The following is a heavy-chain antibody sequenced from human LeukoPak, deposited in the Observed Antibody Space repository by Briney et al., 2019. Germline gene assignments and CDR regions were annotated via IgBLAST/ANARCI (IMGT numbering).Heavy chain of an antibody. CDR1: GGTFSSYA. CDR2: IIPIFGTA. V-gene: IGHV1-69*05. CDR3: ARDLTGMVLGPGANWFDP. D-gene: IGHD1-1*01. J-gene: IGHJ5*02. Sequence: AVKVSCKASGGTFSSYAISLVRQAPGQGLEWMGGIIPIFGTANYAQTFHGRVKITTDESTSTAYMELSSLRSEDTAVYYCARDLTGMVLGPGANWFDPWGQGTLVTVSS.